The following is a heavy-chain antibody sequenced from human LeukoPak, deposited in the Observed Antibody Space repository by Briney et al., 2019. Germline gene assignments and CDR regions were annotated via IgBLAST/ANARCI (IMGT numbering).Heavy chain of an antibody. CDR2: ISYDGSNK. CDR1: GFTFSSYA. CDR3: ARSFYSGSFIDWFDP. V-gene: IGHV3-30-3*01. J-gene: IGHJ5*02. Sequence: TGGSLRLSCAASGFTFSSYAMHWVRQAPGKGLEWVAVISYDGSNKYYADSVKGRITISRDNSKNTLYLQMNSLRAEDTAVYYCARSFYSGSFIDWFDPWGQGTLVTVSS. D-gene: IGHD1-26*01.